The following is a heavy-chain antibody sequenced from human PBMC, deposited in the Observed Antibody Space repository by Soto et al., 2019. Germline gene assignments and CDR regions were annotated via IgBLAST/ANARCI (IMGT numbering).Heavy chain of an antibody. J-gene: IGHJ6*03. D-gene: IGHD3-10*01. CDR1: GGSFSGYQ. CDR2: INDSGDI. V-gene: IGHV4-34*02. CDR3: ARGLILWFGELSRRGGYYDYMDV. Sequence: QVQLQQWGAGLLKPSETLSLTCAVYGGSFSGYQWSWIRQTPGQGLEWIGGINDSGDINYNPSLKSRVTILVDAPKKQISLRLSSVTAADTAVYYCARGLILWFGELSRRGGYYDYMDVWGKGTAVTVSS.